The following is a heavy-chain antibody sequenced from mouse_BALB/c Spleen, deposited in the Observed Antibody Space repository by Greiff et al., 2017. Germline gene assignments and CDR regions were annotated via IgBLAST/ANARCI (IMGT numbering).Heavy chain of an antibody. CDR1: GYTFTNYW. D-gene: IGHD1-2*01. V-gene: IGHV1-63*01. J-gene: IGHJ3*01. Sequence: QVHVMQSGAGLVRPGTSVKISCKASGYTFTNYWLGWVQQSPGHGLEWIGDIYPGGGYTNYNGKFKGKATLTADKASSTAYMQLSSLTSVDSAVYFCAFTTAAWFAYWGQGTLVTVSA. CDR2: IYPGGGYT. CDR3: AFTTAAWFAY.